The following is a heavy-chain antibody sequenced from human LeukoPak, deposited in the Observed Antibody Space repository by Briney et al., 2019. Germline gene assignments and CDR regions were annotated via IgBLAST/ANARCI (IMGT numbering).Heavy chain of an antibody. J-gene: IGHJ3*02. CDR1: GFTVSSNY. CDR3: ARDLGDSYAFDI. D-gene: IGHD3-3*01. Sequence: GGSLRLSCAASGFTVSSNYMSWVRQAPGKGLEWVSVIYSGGSTYYADSVKSRFTISRDNSKNTLYLQMNSLRAEDTAVYYCARDLGDSYAFDIWGQGTMVTVSS. CDR2: IYSGGST. V-gene: IGHV3-66*01.